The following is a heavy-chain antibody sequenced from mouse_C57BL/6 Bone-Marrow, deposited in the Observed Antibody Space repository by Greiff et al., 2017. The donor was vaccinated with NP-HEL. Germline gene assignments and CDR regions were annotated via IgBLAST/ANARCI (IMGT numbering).Heavy chain of an antibody. D-gene: IGHD2-3*01. J-gene: IGHJ3*01. CDR2: INYDGSST. CDR3: AREADGGDFDY. CDR1: GFTFSDYY. Sequence: EVQRVESEAGLVQPGSSMKLSCTASGFTFSDYYMAWVRQVPEKGLEWVANINYDGSSTYYLDSLKSSVIISRDNANNTLYLQISSLKSEDTATYYCAREADGGDFDYWGQGTMVTVSA. V-gene: IGHV5-16*01.